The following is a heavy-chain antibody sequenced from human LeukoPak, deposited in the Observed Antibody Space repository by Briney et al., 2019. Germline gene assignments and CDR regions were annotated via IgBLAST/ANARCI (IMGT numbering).Heavy chain of an antibody. J-gene: IGHJ4*02. CDR3: VREAKIIAVAPFDY. V-gene: IGHV3-21*01. Sequence: PGGSLRLSCAASGFTFSSYSMNWVRQAPGKGLEWVSSISSSSSYIYYADSVKGRFTISRDNAKNSLYLQMNSLRAEDTAVYYCVREAKIIAVAPFDYWGQGTLVTVSS. D-gene: IGHD6-19*01. CDR1: GFTFSSYS. CDR2: ISSSSSYI.